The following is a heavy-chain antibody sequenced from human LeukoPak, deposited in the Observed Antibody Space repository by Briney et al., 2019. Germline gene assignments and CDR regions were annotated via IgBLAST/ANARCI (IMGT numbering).Heavy chain of an antibody. CDR2: IYYSGST. CDR3: ARADRGIAKFDP. J-gene: IGHJ5*02. D-gene: IGHD6-13*01. V-gene: IGHV4-59*01. CDR1: GGSISSYY. Sequence: SETLSLTCTVSGGSISSYYWSWIRQPPGKGLEWIGYIYYSGSTNYNPSLKSRVTISVDTSKNQFSLKLSSVTAADTAVYYCARADRGIAKFDPWGQGTLVTVSS.